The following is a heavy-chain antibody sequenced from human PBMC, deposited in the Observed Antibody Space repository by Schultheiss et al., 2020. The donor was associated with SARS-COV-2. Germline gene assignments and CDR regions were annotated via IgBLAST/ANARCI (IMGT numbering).Heavy chain of an antibody. J-gene: IGHJ6*02. V-gene: IGHV1-69*04. CDR1: GGSFSNYA. D-gene: IGHD2-15*01. CDR3: ARGGYCSGNSCYYYYGMDV. CDR2: IIPILGIA. Sequence: SVKVSCKASGGSFSNYAISWVRQAPGQGLEWMGRIIPILGIAKYAQKFQGRVTITADKSTSTAYMELSSLRSEDTAVYYCARGGYCSGNSCYYYYGMDVWGQGTTVTVSS.